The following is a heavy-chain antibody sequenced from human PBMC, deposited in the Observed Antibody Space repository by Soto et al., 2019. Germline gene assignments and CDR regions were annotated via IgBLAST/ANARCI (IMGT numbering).Heavy chain of an antibody. CDR1: GGTFSSYT. D-gene: IGHD2-15*01. V-gene: IGHV1-69*02. J-gene: IGHJ4*02. Sequence: QVQLVQSGAEVKKPGSSVKVSCKASGGTFSSYTISWVRQAPGQGLEWMGRIIPILGIANYAQKFQGRVTITADKTTNNTYMEVRNLRSEDTAVECWSRKLRYWSGGSRPPGWGWGQGTLVTVSS. CDR2: IIPILGIA. CDR3: SRKLRYWSGGSRPPGWG.